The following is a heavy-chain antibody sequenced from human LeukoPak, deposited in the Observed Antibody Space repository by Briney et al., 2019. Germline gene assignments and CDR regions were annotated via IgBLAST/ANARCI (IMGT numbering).Heavy chain of an antibody. CDR1: GYSFTNYW. V-gene: IGHV5-51*01. D-gene: IGHD3-3*01. J-gene: IGHJ3*01. Sequence: GESLKISCKASGYSFTNYWIGWLRQMPGKGLEWVGIIYPGDSDTRYTPSRQGRVTMSADKSISTAYLQWSSLKASDTAIYYCAVEVVTSGFDAFDFWGQGTMVTVSS. CDR3: AVEVVTSGFDAFDF. CDR2: IYPGDSDT.